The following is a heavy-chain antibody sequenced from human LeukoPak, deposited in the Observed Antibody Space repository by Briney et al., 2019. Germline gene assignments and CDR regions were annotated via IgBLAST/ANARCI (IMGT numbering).Heavy chain of an antibody. V-gene: IGHV3-33*01. CDR2: IWYDGSKT. D-gene: IGHD4-11*01. J-gene: IGHJ6*02. CDR1: GFTFRSHG. CDR3: ARSNTMTSNYYYGMDV. Sequence: GGSLRLSCAASGFTFRSHGMQWVRQAPGKGLEWVAVIWYDGSKTYYADSVKGRFTISRDNSKNALDLQMSSLRAEDTAVYYCARSNTMTSNYYYGMDVWGQGTTVTVSS.